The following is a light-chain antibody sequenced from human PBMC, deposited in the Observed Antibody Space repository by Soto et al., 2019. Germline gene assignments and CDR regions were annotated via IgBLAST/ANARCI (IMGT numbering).Light chain of an antibody. Sequence: EIVMTQSPATLSVSPGERATLSCRASQSVFSSLAWYQQKPGQAPRLLIYGAATRATSVPARFSGSGSGTEFTLTITSLQSEDFALYYCQQYHSWPAFGRGTKVEI. CDR1: QSVFSS. CDR2: GAA. CDR3: QQYHSWPA. V-gene: IGKV3-15*01. J-gene: IGKJ1*01.